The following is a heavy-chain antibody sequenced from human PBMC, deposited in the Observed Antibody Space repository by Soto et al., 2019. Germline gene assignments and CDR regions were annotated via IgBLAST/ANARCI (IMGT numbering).Heavy chain of an antibody. Sequence: EVQLLESGGGLIQPGGSLRLSCAASGFTFRSYAMSWVRQAPGKGLEWVSVVSGSGTNTFYADSVKGRFTMSRDNSKNTMYLQMNSLRAEDTAVYYCAKMTTVTTLSNYVDYWGQGALVTVSS. CDR1: GFTFRSYA. V-gene: IGHV3-23*01. D-gene: IGHD4-4*01. J-gene: IGHJ4*02. CDR3: AKMTTVTTLSNYVDY. CDR2: VSGSGTNT.